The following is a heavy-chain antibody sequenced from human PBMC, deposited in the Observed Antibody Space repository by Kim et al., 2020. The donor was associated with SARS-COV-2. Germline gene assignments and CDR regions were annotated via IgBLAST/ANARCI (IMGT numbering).Heavy chain of an antibody. CDR3: ARRDSSTWGYYFDY. V-gene: IGHV3-23*01. J-gene: IGHJ4*02. Sequence: ADPGKGRLTIPRENSKNTLYLQMNSLGADDTAVYYCARRDSSTWGYYFDYWGQGTLVTVSS. D-gene: IGHD6-13*01.